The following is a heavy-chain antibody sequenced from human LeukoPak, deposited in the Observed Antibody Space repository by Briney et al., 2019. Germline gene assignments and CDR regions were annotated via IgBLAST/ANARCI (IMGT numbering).Heavy chain of an antibody. CDR3: ARTYYDFWSGPGGSYYFDY. CDR1: GGSISSYN. J-gene: IGHJ4*02. Sequence: SETLSLTCTVSGGSISSYNWSWLRQPPGKGLEWIGYIYFSGSTNYNPSPKSRVTISVDTSKTQSSLKLNSVPAADTAVYYCARTYYDFWSGPGGSYYFDYWGQGTLVTVS. CDR2: IYFSGST. V-gene: IGHV4-59*08. D-gene: IGHD3-3*01.